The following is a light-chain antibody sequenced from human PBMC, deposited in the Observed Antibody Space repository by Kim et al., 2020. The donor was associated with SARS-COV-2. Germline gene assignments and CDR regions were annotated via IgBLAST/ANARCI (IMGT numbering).Light chain of an antibody. V-gene: IGKV3-20*01. CDR3: QRKGSSPPCT. J-gene: IGKJ2*02. CDR1: QSVSSSY. Sequence: EIVLTQSPGTLSLSPGERATLSCRASQSVSSSYLAWYQQKPGQAPRLLIYGTSSRATGIPDRFSGSGSGTDFTLTISRLEPEDFAVYYFQRKGSSPPCTFAKGTNLEI. CDR2: GTS.